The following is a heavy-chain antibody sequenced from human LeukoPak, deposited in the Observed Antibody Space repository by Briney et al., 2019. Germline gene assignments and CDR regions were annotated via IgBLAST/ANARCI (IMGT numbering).Heavy chain of an antibody. CDR1: GFTFSRYW. J-gene: IGHJ3*02. V-gene: IGHV3-74*01. Sequence: GGSLRLSCAASGFTFSRYWMHWVRQAPGKGLLWVSRINSDGSSTYYADSVKGRFTTSRDNAKNALHLQMNSLTAEDTAVYYCVLDLFSPFAFDIWGQGTMVTVSS. CDR2: INSDGSST. CDR3: VLDLFSPFAFDI. D-gene: IGHD3/OR15-3a*01.